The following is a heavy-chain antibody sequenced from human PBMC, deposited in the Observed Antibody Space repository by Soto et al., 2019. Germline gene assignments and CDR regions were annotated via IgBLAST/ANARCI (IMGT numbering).Heavy chain of an antibody. J-gene: IGHJ4*02. V-gene: IGHV4-34*01. Sequence: SETLSLTCAVYGGSFSGYYWSWIRQPPGKGLEWIGEINHSGSTNYNPSLKSRVTISVDTSKNQFSLKLSSVTAADTAVYYCARGRLRFLEWLLEGGYFEYWGQGTLVTVSA. D-gene: IGHD3-3*01. CDR1: GGSFSGYY. CDR2: INHSGST. CDR3: ARGRLRFLEWLLEGGYFEY.